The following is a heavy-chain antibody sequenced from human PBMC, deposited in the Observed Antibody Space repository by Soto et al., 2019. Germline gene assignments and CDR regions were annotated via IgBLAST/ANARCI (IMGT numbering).Heavy chain of an antibody. CDR2: INHSGST. J-gene: IGHJ6*03. Sequence: SETLSLTCAVYGGSFSGYYWSWIRQPPGKGLEWIGEINHSGSTNYNPSLKSRVTISVDTSKNQFSLKLSSVTAADTAVYYCARTRITIFGVVGPYYYYMDVWGKGTTVTVSS. CDR1: GGSFSGYY. D-gene: IGHD3-3*01. V-gene: IGHV4-34*01. CDR3: ARTRITIFGVVGPYYYYMDV.